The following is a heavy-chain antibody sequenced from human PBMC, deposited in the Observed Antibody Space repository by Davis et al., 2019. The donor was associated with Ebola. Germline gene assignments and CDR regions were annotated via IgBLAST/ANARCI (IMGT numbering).Heavy chain of an antibody. V-gene: IGHV3-11*01. J-gene: IGHJ6*02. Sequence: LSLTCAVYGGSFSDYYMSWIRQAPGKGLEWVSYISSSGSTIYYADSVKGRFTISRDNAKNSLYLQMNSLRAEDTAVYYCARVVGYYYYGMDVWGQGTTVTVSS. CDR3: ARVVGYYYYGMDV. CDR1: GGSFSDYY. CDR2: ISSSGSTI. D-gene: IGHD1-26*01.